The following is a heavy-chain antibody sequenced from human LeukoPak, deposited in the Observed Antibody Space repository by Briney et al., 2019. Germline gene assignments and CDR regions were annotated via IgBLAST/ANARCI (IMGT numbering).Heavy chain of an antibody. CDR3: ARDLGQQLVLGPDY. J-gene: IGHJ4*02. Sequence: ASVKVSCKASGYTFTIYGISWVRQAPGQGVEWMGWISAYNGNTNYAQKLQGRVTMTTDTSTSTAYMEVRRLRSDAPAAYYCARDLGQQLVLGPDYWGQGTLVTVSS. CDR1: GYTFTIYG. D-gene: IGHD6-13*01. V-gene: IGHV1-18*01. CDR2: ISAYNGNT.